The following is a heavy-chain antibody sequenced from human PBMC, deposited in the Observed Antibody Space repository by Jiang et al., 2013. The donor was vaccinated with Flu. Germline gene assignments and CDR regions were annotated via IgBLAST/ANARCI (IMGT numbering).Heavy chain of an antibody. J-gene: IGHJ6*02. CDR3: AKKDEGYSYGLSYYYYYGMDV. CDR1: GFTFSSYA. Sequence: SGGGLVQPGGSLRLSCAASGFTFSSYAMSWVRQAPGKGLEWVSAISGSGGSTYYADSVKGRFTISRDNSKNTLYLQMNSLRAEDTAVYYCAKKDEGYSYGLSYYYYYGMDVWGQGTTVTVSS. V-gene: IGHV3-23*01. D-gene: IGHD5-18*01. CDR2: ISGSGGST.